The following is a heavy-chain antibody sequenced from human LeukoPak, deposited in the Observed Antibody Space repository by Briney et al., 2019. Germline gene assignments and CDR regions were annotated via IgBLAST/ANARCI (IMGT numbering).Heavy chain of an antibody. V-gene: IGHV3-23*01. CDR3: AKGGPSYCSGGSCYAEAFDI. CDR1: GFTFSSYA. Sequence: GGSLRLSCAASGFTFSSYAMSWVRQAPGKGLEWVSAISGSGGSTYYADSVKGRFTISRDNSKNTLYLQMNSLRAEDTAAYYCAKGGPSYCSGGSCYAEAFDIWGQGTMVTVSS. D-gene: IGHD2-15*01. CDR2: ISGSGGST. J-gene: IGHJ3*02.